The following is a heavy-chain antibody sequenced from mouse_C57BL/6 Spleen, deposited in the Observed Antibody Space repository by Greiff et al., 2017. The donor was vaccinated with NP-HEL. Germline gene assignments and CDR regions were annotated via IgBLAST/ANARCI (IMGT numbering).Heavy chain of an antibody. D-gene: IGHD2-3*01. V-gene: IGHV5-17*01. Sequence: EVQVVESGGGLVKPGGSLKLSCAASGFTFSDYGMHWVRQAPEKGLEWVAYISSGSSTIYYADTVKGRFTISRDNAKNTLFLQMTSLGSEDTAMYYCARQDGYYLWYFDVWGTGTTVTVSS. CDR2: ISSGSSTI. J-gene: IGHJ1*03. CDR1: GFTFSDYG. CDR3: ARQDGYYLWYFDV.